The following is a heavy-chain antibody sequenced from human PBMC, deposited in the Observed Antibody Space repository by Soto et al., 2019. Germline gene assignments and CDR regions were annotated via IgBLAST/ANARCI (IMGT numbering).Heavy chain of an antibody. Sequence: QVQLQQWGAGLLKPSETLSLTCAVYGESFSGYYWSWIRQPPGKGLEWIGEINHSGSTNYNPSLXXXXXXXXXXXXXXXXXXXXXXXXXXXXXXXXXXXXXSSWYMTFDYWGQGTLVTVSS. CDR3: XXXXXSSWYMTFDY. CDR1: GESFSGYY. J-gene: IGHJ4*02. V-gene: IGHV4-34*01. D-gene: IGHD6-13*01. CDR2: INHSGST.